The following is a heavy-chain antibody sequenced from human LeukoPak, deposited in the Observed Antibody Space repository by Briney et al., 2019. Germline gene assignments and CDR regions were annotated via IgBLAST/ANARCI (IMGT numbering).Heavy chain of an antibody. CDR2: IYYSGST. D-gene: IGHD5-18*01. Sequence: KSSETLSLTCTVSGGSISSYYWSWIRQPPGKGLEWIGYIYYSGSTNYNPSLKSRVTISVDTSKNQFSLKLSSVTAADTAVYYCARSDTALVYYFDYWGQGTLITVSS. V-gene: IGHV4-59*01. J-gene: IGHJ4*02. CDR1: GGSISSYY. CDR3: ARSDTALVYYFDY.